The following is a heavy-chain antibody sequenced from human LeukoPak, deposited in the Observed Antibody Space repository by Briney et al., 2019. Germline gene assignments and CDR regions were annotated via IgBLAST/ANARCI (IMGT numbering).Heavy chain of an antibody. CDR3: ARVIWFGEGDHFDY. CDR1: GYTFTSNG. V-gene: IGHV1-18*01. Sequence: ASVKVSSKASGYTFTSNGISWVRQAPGQGLEWMGWISAYNGNTYYAQKLQGRVTMTTDTSTSTAYMELRSLRSDDTAVYYCARVIWFGEGDHFDYWGQGTLVTVSS. J-gene: IGHJ4*02. D-gene: IGHD3-10*01. CDR2: ISAYNGNT.